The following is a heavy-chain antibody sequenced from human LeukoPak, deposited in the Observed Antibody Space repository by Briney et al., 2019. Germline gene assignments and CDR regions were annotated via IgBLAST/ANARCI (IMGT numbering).Heavy chain of an antibody. CDR2: IWYDGSNK. D-gene: IGHD2-2*01. J-gene: IGHJ5*02. CDR1: GFTFSSYG. CDR3: ARDRGIVVVPAAMPLGSEGFDP. V-gene: IGHV3-33*01. Sequence: GGSLRLSCAASGFTFSSYGMHWARQAPGKGLEWVAVIWYDGSNKYYADSVKGRFTISRDNSKNTLYLQMNSLRAEDTAVYYCARDRGIVVVPAAMPLGSEGFDPWGQGTLVTVSS.